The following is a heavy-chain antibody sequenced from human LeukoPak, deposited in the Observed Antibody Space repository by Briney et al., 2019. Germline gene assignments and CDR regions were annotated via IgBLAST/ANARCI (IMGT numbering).Heavy chain of an antibody. CDR1: EYSFTGYY. Sequence: ASVKVSCKASEYSFTGYYMHWVRQAPGQGLEWMGWINPNSGGTNYAQKFQGRVTLTRDTSINTAYMELSGLRSDDTAVYYCASDWKTWARTPSAFHIWGQGTMVTVSS. J-gene: IGHJ3*02. CDR2: INPNSGGT. CDR3: ASDWKTWARTPSAFHI. D-gene: IGHD1-1*01. V-gene: IGHV1-2*02.